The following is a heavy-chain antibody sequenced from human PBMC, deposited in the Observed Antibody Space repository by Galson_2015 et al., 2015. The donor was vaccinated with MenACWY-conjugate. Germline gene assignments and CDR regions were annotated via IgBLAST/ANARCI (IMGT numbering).Heavy chain of an antibody. J-gene: IGHJ5*02. CDR3: AKDFGDEYSGYALLDL. D-gene: IGHD5-12*01. CDR2: IWYSGWDT. CDR1: GLIFSNHD. V-gene: IGHV3-23*01. Sequence: SLRLSCAAAGLIFSNHDMNWVRQAPGKEPEWVSGIWYSGWDTYYADSVKGRFTISRDNSKNTVYLQMNSLRAEDKAVYYCAKDFGDEYSGYALLDLWGQGTLVYVST.